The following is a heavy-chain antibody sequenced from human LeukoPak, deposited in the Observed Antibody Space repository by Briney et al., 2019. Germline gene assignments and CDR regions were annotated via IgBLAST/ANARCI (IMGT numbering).Heavy chain of an antibody. V-gene: IGHV3-21*01. CDR3: ATYCSSTSCYEGRFDP. CDR2: ISSSSSYI. D-gene: IGHD2-2*01. J-gene: IGHJ5*02. Sequence: PGGSLRLSCAASGFTSSSYSMNWVRQAPGKGLEWVSSISSSSSYIYYADSVKGRFTISRDNAKNSLYLQMNSLRAEDTAVYYCATYCSSTSCYEGRFDPWGQGTLVTVSS. CDR1: GFTSSSYS.